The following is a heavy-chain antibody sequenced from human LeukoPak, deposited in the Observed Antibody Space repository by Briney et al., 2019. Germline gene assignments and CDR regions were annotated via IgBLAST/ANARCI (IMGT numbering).Heavy chain of an antibody. CDR2: SNPNSGGT. V-gene: IGHV1-2*02. J-gene: IGHJ5*02. CDR3: ARDCRYSSGHNRGGRREVHWFNP. Sequence: GASVKVSCKASGYTFTGYYMHWGRQAPGQGRGWRGWSNPNSGGTNKAQKFQGRVTMTRDTPISTAYMELSRLRSDDTAVYSCARDCRYSSGHNRGGRREVHWFNPWGQGTLVTVSS. D-gene: IGHD6-19*01. CDR1: GYTFTGYY.